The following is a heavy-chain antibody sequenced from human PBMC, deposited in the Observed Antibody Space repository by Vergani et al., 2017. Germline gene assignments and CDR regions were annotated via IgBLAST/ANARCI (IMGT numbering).Heavy chain of an antibody. CDR3: ASNERRQTAAYYGMDV. CDR1: GGTFSSYA. V-gene: IGHV1-69*01. CDR2: IIPIFGTA. Sequence: QVQLVQSGAEVKKPGSSVKVSCKASGGTFSSYAISWVRQAPGQGLEWMGGIIPIFGTANYAQKFQGRVTITADESTSTAYMELSSQRSEDTAVYYCASNERRQTAAYYGMDVWGQGTTVTVSS. D-gene: IGHD1-1*01. J-gene: IGHJ6*02.